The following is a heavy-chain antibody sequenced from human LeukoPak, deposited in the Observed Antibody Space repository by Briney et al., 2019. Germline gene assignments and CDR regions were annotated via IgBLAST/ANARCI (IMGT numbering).Heavy chain of an antibody. Sequence: ASVKVSCKASGYTFTSYGISWVRQAPGQRLERMGWISAYNGNTNYAQKLQGRVTMTTDTSTSTAYMELRSLRSDDTAVYYCAGWELLGPVAAFDIWGQGTMVTVSS. J-gene: IGHJ3*02. CDR2: ISAYNGNT. V-gene: IGHV1-18*01. D-gene: IGHD1-26*01. CDR1: GYTFTSYG. CDR3: AGWELLGPVAAFDI.